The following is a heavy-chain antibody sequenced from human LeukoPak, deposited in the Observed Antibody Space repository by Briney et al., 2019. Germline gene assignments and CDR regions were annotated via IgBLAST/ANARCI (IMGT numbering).Heavy chain of an antibody. CDR1: GGPISSYY. CDR2: IYYSGST. D-gene: IGHD1-26*01. CDR3: ARDRRKWELPYFDY. V-gene: IGHV4-59*01. Sequence: SETLSLTCTVSGGPISSYYWSWIRQPPGKGLEWIGYIYYSGSTNYNPSLKSRVTISVDTSKNQFSLKLSSVTAADTAVYYCARDRRKWELPYFDYWGQGTLVTVSS. J-gene: IGHJ4*02.